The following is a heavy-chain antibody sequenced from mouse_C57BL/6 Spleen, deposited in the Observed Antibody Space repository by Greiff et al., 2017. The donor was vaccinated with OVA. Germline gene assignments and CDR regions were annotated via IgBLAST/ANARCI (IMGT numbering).Heavy chain of an antibody. V-gene: IGHV2-2*01. D-gene: IGHD1-1*02. CDR2: LWSGGST. CDR1: GFSLTSYG. Sequence: VHLVESGPGLVQPSQSLSITCTVSGFSLTSYGVHWVRQSPGKGLEWLGVLWSGGSTDYNAAFISRLSISKDNSKSQVFFKMNSLQADDTAIYYCARNSLYGHFDYWGQGTTLTVSS. CDR3: ARNSLYGHFDY. J-gene: IGHJ2*01.